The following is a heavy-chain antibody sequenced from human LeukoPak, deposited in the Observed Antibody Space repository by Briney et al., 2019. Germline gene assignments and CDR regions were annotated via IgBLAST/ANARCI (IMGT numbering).Heavy chain of an antibody. CDR2: VSAYNGNT. V-gene: IGHV1-18*01. Sequence: ASVKVSCKASGYTFTSYGIIWVRQAPGQGLEWMGWVSAYNGNTDYAQKLQDRVTMTTDTSTSTAYMELRSLRSDDTVVYYCARRGGSYSHSDFWGQGTLVTVSS. CDR3: ARRGGSYSHSDF. J-gene: IGHJ4*02. CDR1: GYTFTSYG. D-gene: IGHD1-26*01.